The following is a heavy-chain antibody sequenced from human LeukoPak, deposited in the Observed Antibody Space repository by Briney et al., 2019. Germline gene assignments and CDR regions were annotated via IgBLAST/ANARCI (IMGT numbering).Heavy chain of an antibody. V-gene: IGHV3-66*01. J-gene: IGHJ4*02. CDR2: IYSGGST. D-gene: IGHD2-15*01. CDR1: GFTVSSNY. CDR3: ARDGSYCSGGSCYSR. Sequence: GGSLRLSCAASGFTVSSNYMSWVRQAPGKGLAWVSVIYSGGSTYYVDSVKGRFTISRDNSKNTLYLQMNSLRAEDTAVYYCARDGSYCSGGSCYSRWGQGTLVTVSS.